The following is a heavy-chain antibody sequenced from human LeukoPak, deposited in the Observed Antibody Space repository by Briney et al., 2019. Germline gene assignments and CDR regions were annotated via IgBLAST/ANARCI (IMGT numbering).Heavy chain of an antibody. CDR1: GFTFSSYS. D-gene: IGHD2-2*01. J-gene: IGHJ5*02. CDR3: ARDLGYCSSTSCYLGVWFDP. V-gene: IGHV3-21*01. Sequence: GGSLRLSCAASGFTFSSYSMNWVRQAPGKGLEWVSSISSSSSYIYYADSAKGRFTISRDNAKNSLYLQMNSLRAEDTAVYYCARDLGYCSSTSCYLGVWFDPWGQGTLVTVSS. CDR2: ISSSSSYI.